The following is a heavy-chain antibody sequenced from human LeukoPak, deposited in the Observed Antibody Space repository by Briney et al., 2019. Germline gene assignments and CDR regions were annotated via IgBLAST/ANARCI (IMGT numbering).Heavy chain of an antibody. CDR1: GFTFSSYS. Sequence: TGGSLRLSCAASGFTFSSYSMNWARQAPGKGLEWVSSISNSSSYIYHADSVKGRFTISRDNAKNSLYLQMNSLRAEDTAVYYCARDLGQYYDTSDNWFDPWGQGTLVTVSS. D-gene: IGHD3-22*01. CDR3: ARDLGQYYDTSDNWFDP. V-gene: IGHV3-21*01. CDR2: ISNSSSYI. J-gene: IGHJ5*02.